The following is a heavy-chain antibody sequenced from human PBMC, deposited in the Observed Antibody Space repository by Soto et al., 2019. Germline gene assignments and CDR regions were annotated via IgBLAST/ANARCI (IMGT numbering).Heavy chain of an antibody. CDR3: AKLPDYYDSSGYYFFDP. J-gene: IGHJ5*02. CDR2: ISGSGGST. Sequence: PGGSLRLSCAASGFTFSSYAMSWVRQAPGKGLEWVSAISGSGGSTYYADSVKGRFTISRDNSKNMLYLQMNSLRAEDTAVYYCAKLPDYYDSSGYYFFDPWGQGTLVTVSS. V-gene: IGHV3-23*01. D-gene: IGHD3-22*01. CDR1: GFTFSSYA.